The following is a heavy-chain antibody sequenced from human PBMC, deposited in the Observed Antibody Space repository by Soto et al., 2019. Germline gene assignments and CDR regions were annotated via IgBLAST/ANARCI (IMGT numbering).Heavy chain of an antibody. CDR2: IIPIFGTA. CDR3: AREFYTYYYDSSGYYQAFDS. V-gene: IGHV1-69*01. Sequence: QVQLVQSGAEVKKPGSSVKVSCKASGGTFSSYAISWVRQAPGQGLEWMGGIIPIFGTANYAQKFQGRVTITADESTSTAYMELSRLRSEDTGVYYCAREFYTYYYDSSGYYQAFDSWGQGTMGTGSS. CDR1: GGTFSSYA. J-gene: IGHJ3*02. D-gene: IGHD3-22*01.